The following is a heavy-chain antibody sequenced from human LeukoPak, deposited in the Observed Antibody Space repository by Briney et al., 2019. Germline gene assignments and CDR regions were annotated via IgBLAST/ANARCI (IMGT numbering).Heavy chain of an antibody. J-gene: IGHJ4*02. V-gene: IGHV4-4*07. D-gene: IGHD6-13*01. CDR2: IYTSGST. CDR3: ARDGVVGSSWSFPSQDY. CDR1: GGSISSYY. Sequence: PSETLSLTCTVSGGSISSYYWSWIRQPAGKGLEWIGRIYTSGSTNYNPSLKSRVTVSVDTSKNQFSLKLSSVTAADTAVYYCARDGVVGSSWSFPSQDYWGQGTLVTVSS.